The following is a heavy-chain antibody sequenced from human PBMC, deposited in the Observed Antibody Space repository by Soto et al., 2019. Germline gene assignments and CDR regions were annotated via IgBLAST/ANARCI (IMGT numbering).Heavy chain of an antibody. J-gene: IGHJ5*02. CDR3: ARYCSGGSCYRNWFDP. CDR2: IIPIFGTA. CDR1: VGTFSRYA. Sequence: SVKVSCKASVGTFSRYAISWVRQAPGQGLEWMGGIIPIFGTANYAQKFQGRVTITADESTSTAYMELSSLRSEDTAVYYCARYCSGGSCYRNWFDPWGQGTLVTVSS. V-gene: IGHV1-69*01. D-gene: IGHD2-15*01.